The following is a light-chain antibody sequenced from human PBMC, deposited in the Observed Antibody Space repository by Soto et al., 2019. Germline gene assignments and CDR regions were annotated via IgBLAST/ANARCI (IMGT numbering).Light chain of an antibody. J-gene: IGKJ4*01. CDR1: RSVSSY. Sequence: EIVLTQSPATLSLSPGERATLSCGASRSVSSYLAWYQQKPGQAPRLLIYDASYRATGIPARFSGSGSGTDFDFTISSLEPEDFEVYSCHRRRDWSPPITFGGGTQVEIK. V-gene: IGKV3-11*01. CDR3: HRRRDWSPPIT. CDR2: DAS.